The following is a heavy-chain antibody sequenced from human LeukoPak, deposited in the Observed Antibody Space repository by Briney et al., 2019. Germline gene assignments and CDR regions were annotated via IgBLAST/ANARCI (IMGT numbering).Heavy chain of an antibody. CDR2: ISVGSDVM. Sequence: PGGSLRLSCAVSGLTFSNSAMSWVRQAPGKGLEWVSAISVGSDVMYYADSVKGRFAISRDNSKHTVYLQMDSLRAEDTAVYYCAKSHVSTATGTGRYFDYWGQGTLVTVSS. CDR1: GLTFSNSA. CDR3: AKSHVSTATGTGRYFDY. D-gene: IGHD3-9*01. J-gene: IGHJ4*02. V-gene: IGHV3-23*01.